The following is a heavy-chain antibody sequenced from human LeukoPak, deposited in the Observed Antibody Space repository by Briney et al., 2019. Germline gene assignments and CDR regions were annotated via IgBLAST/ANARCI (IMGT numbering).Heavy chain of an antibody. Sequence: GGSLRLSCAASGFSVGSNAMFWVRQTPGKGLEWVSHFGGSGDSTYYADSVKGRLTISRDSSTNTFYLRMNSLRAEDMAVYYCAKARRGLGYYFDDWGQGTLVTVSS. J-gene: IGHJ4*02. D-gene: IGHD1-14*01. V-gene: IGHV3-23*01. CDR2: FGGSGDST. CDR3: AKARRGLGYYFDD. CDR1: GFSVGSNA.